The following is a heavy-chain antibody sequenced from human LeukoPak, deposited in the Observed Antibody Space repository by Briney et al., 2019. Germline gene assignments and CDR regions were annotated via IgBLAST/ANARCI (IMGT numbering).Heavy chain of an antibody. V-gene: IGHV6-1*01. CDR2: TYYRSKWYN. D-gene: IGHD3-22*01. CDR1: GDSVSSNSAA. J-gene: IGHJ3*02. Sequence: SQTLSLTCAISGDSVSSNSAAWNWIRQSPSRGLEWLGRTYYRSKWYNDYAVSVKSRITINPDTSKNQFSLQLNSVAPEDTAVYYCARVSYDSNGYVGSFDAFDIWGPGTMVTVSS. CDR3: ARVSYDSNGYVGSFDAFDI.